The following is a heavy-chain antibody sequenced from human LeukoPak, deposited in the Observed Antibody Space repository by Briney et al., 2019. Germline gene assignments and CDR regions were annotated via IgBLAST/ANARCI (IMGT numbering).Heavy chain of an antibody. CDR2: INPYSGDT. D-gene: IGHD3-9*01. V-gene: IGHV1-2*02. CDR1: GYTFTSYC. J-gene: IGHJ4*02. CDR3: AREYYDILTGISLQLFDY. Sequence: GASVKVSCKASGYTFTSYCIHWVRQAPGQGLAWMGWINPYSGDTTYAQKFQGRVTMTRDTSISTAYMELSRLRSDDTAVYYCAREYYDILTGISLQLFDYWGQGTLVTVSS.